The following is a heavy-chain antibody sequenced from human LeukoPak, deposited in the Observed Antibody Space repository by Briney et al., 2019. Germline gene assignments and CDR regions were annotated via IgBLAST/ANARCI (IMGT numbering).Heavy chain of an antibody. CDR2: IDHSGST. Sequence: PSETLSLTCAVYGGSFSGYYWSWIRQPPGKGLEWIGEIDHSGSTNYTPSLTSRVTISVDTTKNQFSLKLSSVTAADTAVYYCARIPPMTTVTTFRRGSTFDIWGQGTMVTVSS. CDR1: GGSFSGYY. D-gene: IGHD4-11*01. CDR3: ARIPPMTTVTTFRRGSTFDI. J-gene: IGHJ3*02. V-gene: IGHV4-34*01.